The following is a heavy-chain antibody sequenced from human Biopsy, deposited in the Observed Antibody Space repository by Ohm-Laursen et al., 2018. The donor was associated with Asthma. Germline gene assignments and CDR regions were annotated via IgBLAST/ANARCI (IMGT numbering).Heavy chain of an antibody. CDR1: GFVFSQCG. CDR3: ARQSGQDFPDTSAFDI. D-gene: IGHD3-22*01. CDR2: VSSDGRDK. V-gene: IGHV3-30*03. Sequence: SLRLSCTAAGFVFSQCGMHWARQGPGKGLEWVAFVSSDGRDKFYEDSVKGRFTISRDNSRNRLYLQINRLTVEDSALYFCARQSGQDFPDTSAFDIWGQGTKVAVSS. J-gene: IGHJ3*02.